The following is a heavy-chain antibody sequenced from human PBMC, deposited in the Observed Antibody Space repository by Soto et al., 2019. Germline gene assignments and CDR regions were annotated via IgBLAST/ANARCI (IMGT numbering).Heavy chain of an antibody. D-gene: IGHD5-12*01. CDR2: IYHSGST. V-gene: IGHV4-4*02. J-gene: IGHJ4*02. Sequence: QVQLQESGPGLVKPSGTLSLTCAVSGGSISSSNWWSWVRQPPGKGLEWIGEIYHSGSTNYNPSLKIRVTLAVDKSKNQFSLKLSSVTAADTAVYYCARYTVSGYDSPLFDYWGQGTLVTVSS. CDR3: ARYTVSGYDSPLFDY. CDR1: GGSISSSNW.